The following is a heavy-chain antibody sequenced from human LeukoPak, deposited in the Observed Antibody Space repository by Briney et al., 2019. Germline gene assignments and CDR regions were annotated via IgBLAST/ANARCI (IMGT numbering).Heavy chain of an antibody. V-gene: IGHV4-30-2*01. CDR1: GGSISSGGYS. Sequence: SQTLSLTCAVSGGSISSGGYSWLWLRQPPGKGLEWFGYIYHSGSTYHNPSLKSRVTISVDRSKNQFSLKLSSVSAADTAVYYCARGRTGESVWGSSRFGYWGQGTLVTVSS. CDR2: IYHSGST. CDR3: ARGRTGESVWGSSRFGY. J-gene: IGHJ4*02. D-gene: IGHD3-16*01.